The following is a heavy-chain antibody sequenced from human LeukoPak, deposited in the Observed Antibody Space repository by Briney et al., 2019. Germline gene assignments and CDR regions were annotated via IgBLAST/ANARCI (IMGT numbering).Heavy chain of an antibody. CDR2: INHSGST. V-gene: IGHV4-34*01. CDR3: ARGAGYYYYGMDV. CDR1: GGSFSAYY. Sequence: PSETLSLTCAVYGGSFSAYYWSWIRQPPGKGLGWIEEINHSGSTNYNPSIKSRVTISVDTSKNQFSLKLSSVTAADTAVYYCARGAGYYYYGMDVWGQGTTVTVSS. J-gene: IGHJ6*02. D-gene: IGHD2-15*01.